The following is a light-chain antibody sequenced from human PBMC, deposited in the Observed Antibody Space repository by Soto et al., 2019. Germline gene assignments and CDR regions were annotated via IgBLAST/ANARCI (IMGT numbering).Light chain of an antibody. CDR3: QQYHSSPLT. J-gene: IGKJ4*01. CDR1: QSVSSSY. V-gene: IGKV3-20*01. CDR2: GAS. Sequence: EIVLTHSPGTLSLSPGERATLSCRASQSVSSSYLAWYQQKPGQAPRLLIYGASSRATGIPDRFSGSGSGTDFTLTISRLEPEDFAVYYCQQYHSSPLTFGGGTKVEIK.